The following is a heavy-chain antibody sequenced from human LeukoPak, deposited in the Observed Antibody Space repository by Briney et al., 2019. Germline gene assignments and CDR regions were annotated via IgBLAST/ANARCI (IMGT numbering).Heavy chain of an antibody. CDR1: GGSISSSSYY. D-gene: IGHD3-22*01. CDR2: IYYSGST. CDR3: ARVYPNDSSGYYLYYYYYYYMDV. V-gene: IGHV4-39*07. J-gene: IGHJ6*03. Sequence: SETLSLTCTVSGGSISSSSYYWGWIRQPPGKGLEWIGSIYYSGSTYYNPSLKSRVTISVDTSKNQFSLKLSSVTAADTAVYYCARVYPNDSSGYYLYYYYYYYMDVWGKGTTVTVSS.